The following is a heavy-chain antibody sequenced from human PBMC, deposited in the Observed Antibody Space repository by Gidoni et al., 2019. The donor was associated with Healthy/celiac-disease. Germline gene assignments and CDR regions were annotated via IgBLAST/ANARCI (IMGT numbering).Heavy chain of an antibody. CDR3: ARGLPRYYDFWSGYDPTYNWFDP. Sequence: QVQLVQSGAEVKKPGASVQVSCKASGYTFTSYDINWVRQATGQGLEWMGWMNPNSGNTGYAQKFQGRVTMTRNTSISTAYMELSSLRSEDTAVYYCARGLPRYYDFWSGYDPTYNWFDPWGQGTLVTVSS. CDR1: GYTFTSYD. D-gene: IGHD3-3*01. J-gene: IGHJ5*02. CDR2: MNPNSGNT. V-gene: IGHV1-8*01.